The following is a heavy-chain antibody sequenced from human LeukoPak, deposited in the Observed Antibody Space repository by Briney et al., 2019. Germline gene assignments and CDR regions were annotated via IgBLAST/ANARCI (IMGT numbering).Heavy chain of an antibody. D-gene: IGHD3-16*01. CDR3: ARDGTLFGLDP. CDR2: ILFDGSNE. Sequence: PGGSLRLSCAASGFSFSRYGMHWVRQAPGKGLERVALILFDGSNEYYADSVKGRFTISRDNSKNTLYLQMNSLRTEDTALYYCARDGTLFGLDPWGQGTLVTVSS. V-gene: IGHV3-33*01. CDR1: GFSFSRYG. J-gene: IGHJ5*02.